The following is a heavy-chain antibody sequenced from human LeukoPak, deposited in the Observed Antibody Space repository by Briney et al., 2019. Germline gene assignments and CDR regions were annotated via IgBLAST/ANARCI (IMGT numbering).Heavy chain of an antibody. Sequence: PSETLSLTCTVSGGSISSSSYYWGWIRQPPGEGLEWIGRIYYSGSTYYNPSLKSRVTISVDTSKNQFSLKLSSVTAADTAVYYCATPRRAPYGDYSWGQGTLVTVSS. CDR2: IYYSGST. V-gene: IGHV4-39*01. CDR3: ATPRRAPYGDYS. CDR1: GGSISSSSYY. J-gene: IGHJ4*02. D-gene: IGHD4-17*01.